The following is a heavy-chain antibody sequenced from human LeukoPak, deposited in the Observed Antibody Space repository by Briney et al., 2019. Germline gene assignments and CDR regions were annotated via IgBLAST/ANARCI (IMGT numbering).Heavy chain of an antibody. CDR2: ISYDRSNK. J-gene: IGHJ4*02. CDR1: GFTFSSYA. D-gene: IGHD6-19*01. V-gene: IGHV3-30-3*01. Sequence: GGSLRLSCAASGFTFSSYAMHWVRQAPGKGLEWVAVISYDRSNKYYADSVKGRFTISRDNSKNTLYLQMNSLRAEDTAVYYCARGSSGWPLGATFDYWGQGTLVTVSS. CDR3: ARGSSGWPLGATFDY.